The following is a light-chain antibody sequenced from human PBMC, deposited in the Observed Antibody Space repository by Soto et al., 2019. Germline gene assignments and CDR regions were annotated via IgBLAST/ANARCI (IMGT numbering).Light chain of an antibody. CDR2: WAS. CDR1: QTLLYNSNNKNY. CDR3: QQYYHVPVT. V-gene: IGKV4-1*01. Sequence: DIVMTQSPDSLSVSLGERATFSCKSSQTLLYNSNNKNYLAWFQQKPGQAPKLLIYWASTRNSGVPDRFSSSGSGTDFTLTISNLQAEDVATYYCQQYYHVPVTFGQGTRLEI. J-gene: IGKJ5*01.